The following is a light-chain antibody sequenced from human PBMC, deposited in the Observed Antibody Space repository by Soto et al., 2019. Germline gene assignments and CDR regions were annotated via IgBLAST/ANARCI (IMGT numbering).Light chain of an antibody. Sequence: AIRMTQSPSSFSASTGDRVTITCRASQDISSYLAWYQQKPGKAPKLLIYAASTLQSGVPSRFSGSGSGTDFTLTISGLQSEDFATYYCQQYYTYPWTFGQGTKVEIK. CDR1: QDISSY. CDR2: AAS. CDR3: QQYYTYPWT. J-gene: IGKJ1*01. V-gene: IGKV1-8*01.